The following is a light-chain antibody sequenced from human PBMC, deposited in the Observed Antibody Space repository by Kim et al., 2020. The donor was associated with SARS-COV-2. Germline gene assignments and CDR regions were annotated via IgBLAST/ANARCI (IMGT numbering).Light chain of an antibody. Sequence: QSALTQPASVSGSPGQSITISCTGTSSDVGGYKYVSWYQQHPGTAPKLMIYDVTNRPSGVSNRFSGSKSGNTASLTISGLQAEDEADYYCSSYTSSNTWVFGGGTQLTVL. CDR2: DVT. J-gene: IGLJ3*02. V-gene: IGLV2-14*03. CDR3: SSYTSSNTWV. CDR1: SSDVGGYKY.